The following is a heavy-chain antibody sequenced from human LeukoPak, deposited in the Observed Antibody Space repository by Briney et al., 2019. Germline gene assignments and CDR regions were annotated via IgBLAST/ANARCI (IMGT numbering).Heavy chain of an antibody. Sequence: SGTLSLTCAVSGYSITSSYYWGWIRQPPGKRLEWIATIYHVGSPYYNPSLKSRVTISVDTSKNQFSLKLNSVTAADTAVYYCARVQPAALNFFDYWGQGALVTVSS. CDR2: IYHVGSP. V-gene: IGHV4-38-2*01. D-gene: IGHD2-2*01. J-gene: IGHJ4*02. CDR1: GYSITSSYY. CDR3: ARVQPAALNFFDY.